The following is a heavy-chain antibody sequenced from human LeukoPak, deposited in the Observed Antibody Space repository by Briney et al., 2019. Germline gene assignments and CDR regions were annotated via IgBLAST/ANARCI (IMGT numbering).Heavy chain of an antibody. J-gene: IGHJ4*02. V-gene: IGHV3-23*01. CDR1: RFTFSSYA. CDR2: ISGSGGST. Sequence: GGSLRLSCAASRFTFSSYAMSWVRQAPGKGLEWVSAISGSGGSTYYADSVKGRFTISRDNSKNTLYLQMNSLRAEDTAVYYCAKGSGGYSNYSDYWGQGTLVTVSS. CDR3: AKGSGGYSNYSDY. D-gene: IGHD4-11*01.